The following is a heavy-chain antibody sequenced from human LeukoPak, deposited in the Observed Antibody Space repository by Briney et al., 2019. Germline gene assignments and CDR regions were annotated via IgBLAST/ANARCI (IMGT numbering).Heavy chain of an antibody. Sequence: GGSLRLSCAASGFTFSSYAMRWVRQAPGKGLEWVAVISYDGSNKYYADSVKGRFTISRDNSKNTLYLQTNSLRAEDTAVYYCARETYDSSGDYWGQGTLVTVSS. D-gene: IGHD3-22*01. CDR2: ISYDGSNK. J-gene: IGHJ4*02. CDR3: ARETYDSSGDY. CDR1: GFTFSSYA. V-gene: IGHV3-30*04.